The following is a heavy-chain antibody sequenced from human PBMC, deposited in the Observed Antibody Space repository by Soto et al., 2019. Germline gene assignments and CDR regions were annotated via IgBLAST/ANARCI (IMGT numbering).Heavy chain of an antibody. J-gene: IGHJ4*02. CDR3: ARAGSSSCFDY. CDR2: INSDGSST. D-gene: IGHD6-6*01. CDR1: GFTFSSYW. V-gene: IGHV3-74*01. Sequence: GGSLRLSCAASGFTFSSYWMHWVRQAPGKGLVWVSRINSDGSSTSYADSVKGRFTISRDNAKNTLYLQMNSLRAEDTAVYYCARAGSSSCFDYWGQGTLVTVSS.